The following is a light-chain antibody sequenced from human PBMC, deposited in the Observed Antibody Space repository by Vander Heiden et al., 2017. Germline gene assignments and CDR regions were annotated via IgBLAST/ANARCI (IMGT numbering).Light chain of an antibody. J-gene: IGKJ1*01. CDR2: AAS. Sequence: DIQMTQSPSSLSASIGDRVTITCRAGQNIATFLNWYQQKPGRAPRLLIYAASRLPGGVPSRFSGDGSGTDFSLTISRLQPEDFATYYCQQSDSKSWTFGQGTKEEIK. CDR3: QQSDSKSWT. V-gene: IGKV1-39*01. CDR1: QNIATF.